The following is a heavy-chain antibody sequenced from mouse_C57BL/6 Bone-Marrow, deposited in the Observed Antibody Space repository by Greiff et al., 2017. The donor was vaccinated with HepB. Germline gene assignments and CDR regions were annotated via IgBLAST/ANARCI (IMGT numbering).Heavy chain of an antibody. CDR1: GFTFSSYG. V-gene: IGHV5-6*02. CDR2: ISSGGSYT. J-gene: IGHJ3*01. CDR3: ARHEGTT. D-gene: IGHD1-1*01. Sequence: DVKLVESGGDLVKPGGSLKLSCAASGFTFSSYGMSWVRLTPDKRLEWVATISSGGSYTYYPDSVKGRFTISRDNAKNTLYLQMSSLKSEDTAMYYCARHEGTTGGQGTLVTVSA.